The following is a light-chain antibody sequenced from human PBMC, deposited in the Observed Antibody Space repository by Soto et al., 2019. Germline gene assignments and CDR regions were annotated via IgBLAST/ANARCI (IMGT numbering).Light chain of an antibody. J-gene: IGKJ1*01. CDR2: GAS. Sequence: VMTQSPAILSVSPGERATLSCRASQSVSTNVAWYQQIPGQTPRLLIYGASTRATGLPVRFSGSGSGTEFTLTISSLQSEDFAVYYCQQYGSSGTFGQGTKVDI. CDR3: QQYGSSGT. CDR1: QSVSTN. V-gene: IGKV3-15*01.